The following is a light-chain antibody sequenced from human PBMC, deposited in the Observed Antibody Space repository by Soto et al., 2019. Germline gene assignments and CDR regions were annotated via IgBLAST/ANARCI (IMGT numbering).Light chain of an antibody. CDR1: QSLLHSNGYNY. CDR3: MQALQTPRT. CDR2: LGS. J-gene: IGKJ2*01. Sequence: DVVMTQSPLSLPVTPGEPASISCRSSQSLLHSNGYNYLDWYLQKPGQSPQLLIYLGSNRASGVPDRFSGSGSGTDFTLKISRVEAEDVGVYYCMQALQTPRTFGQGTKVAMK. V-gene: IGKV2-28*01.